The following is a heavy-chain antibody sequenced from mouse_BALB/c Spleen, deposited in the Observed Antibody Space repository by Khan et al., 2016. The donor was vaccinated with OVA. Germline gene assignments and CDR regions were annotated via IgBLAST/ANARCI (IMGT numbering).Heavy chain of an antibody. CDR1: GYTFTTYT. D-gene: IGHD2-14*01. Sequence: QVQLKESGAELARPGASVKMSCKASGYTFTTYTMHWVKQRPGQGLEWIGYINPSNGYTNYNQKFKDKSTLTADKSSSTAYMQLSSLTSDYSAVYYCARWGAYYRSDGWFSYWGQGTLVTVSA. CDR3: ARWGAYYRSDGWFSY. V-gene: IGHV1-4*01. CDR2: INPSNGYT. J-gene: IGHJ3*01.